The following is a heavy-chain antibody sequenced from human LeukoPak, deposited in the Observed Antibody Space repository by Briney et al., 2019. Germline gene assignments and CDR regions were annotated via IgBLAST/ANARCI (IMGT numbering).Heavy chain of an antibody. CDR1: GFTFSSYS. CDR3: ARDHLESIFGVVSRTHDAFDI. Sequence: GGSLRLSCAASGFTFSSYSMNWVRQAPGKGLEWVSYISSNRSTIYYADSVKGRFTISRDNAKNSLYLQMNSLRAEDTAVYYCARDHLESIFGVVSRTHDAFDIWGQGTMVTVSS. D-gene: IGHD3-3*01. J-gene: IGHJ3*02. V-gene: IGHV3-48*04. CDR2: ISSNRSTI.